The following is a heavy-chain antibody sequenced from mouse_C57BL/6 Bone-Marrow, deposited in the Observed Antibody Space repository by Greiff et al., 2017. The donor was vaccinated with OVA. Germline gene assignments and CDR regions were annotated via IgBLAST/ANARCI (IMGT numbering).Heavy chain of an antibody. D-gene: IGHD2-2*01. J-gene: IGHJ3*01. Sequence: QVQLQQSGAELARPGASVKMSCKASGYTFTSYTMHWVKQRPGQGLEWIGYINPSSGYIKYNQKFKDKATLTADKSSSTAYMQLSSLTSEDSAVYYCARGETRIYYGYDGTLAYWGQGTLVTVSA. CDR1: GYTFTSYT. CDR3: ARGETRIYYGYDGTLAY. V-gene: IGHV1-4*01. CDR2: INPSSGYI.